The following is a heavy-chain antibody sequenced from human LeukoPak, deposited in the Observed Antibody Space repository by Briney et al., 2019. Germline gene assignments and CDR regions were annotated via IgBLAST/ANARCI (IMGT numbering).Heavy chain of an antibody. Sequence: SQTLSLTCAISGDSVSSNSAAWNWIRQSPSRGLEWLGRTYYRSKWYNDYAVSVKSRITINPDTSKNQFSLQLNSVTPEDTAVYYCARELIVVVPAAMANWFDPWGQETLVTVSS. CDR1: GDSVSSNSAA. V-gene: IGHV6-1*01. CDR2: TYYRSKWYN. D-gene: IGHD2-2*01. J-gene: IGHJ5*02. CDR3: ARELIVVVPAAMANWFDP.